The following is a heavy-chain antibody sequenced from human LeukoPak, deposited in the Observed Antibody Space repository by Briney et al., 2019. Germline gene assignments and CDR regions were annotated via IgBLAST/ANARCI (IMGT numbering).Heavy chain of an antibody. CDR2: ISSSGRTM. D-gene: IGHD5-18*01. J-gene: IGHJ6*03. V-gene: IGHV3-48*03. CDR1: GFTFRSYE. Sequence: GGSLRLSCAASGFTFRSYEMNWVRQAPGKGLEWISYISSSGRTMYYADSVKGRFTISRDNTKNSLYLQMNSLRAEDTAVYYCARDGRGYSYGLYYYYYYMDVWGKGTTVTVSS. CDR3: ARDGRGYSYGLYYYYYYMDV.